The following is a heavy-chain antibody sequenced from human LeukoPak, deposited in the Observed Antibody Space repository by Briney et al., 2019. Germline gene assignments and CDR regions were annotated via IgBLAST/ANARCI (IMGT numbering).Heavy chain of an antibody. D-gene: IGHD3-10*01. V-gene: IGHV3-21*01. CDR3: ARDFSNVGSGSYYNWFDP. Sequence: PGGSLRLSCAASGFTFSDFGINWVRQAPGKGLEWVSSISSSSSYIYYADSVKGRFTISRDNAKNSLYLQMNSLRAEDTAVYYCARDFSNVGSGSYYNWFDPWGQGTLVTVSS. CDR2: ISSSSSYI. CDR1: GFTFSDFG. J-gene: IGHJ5*02.